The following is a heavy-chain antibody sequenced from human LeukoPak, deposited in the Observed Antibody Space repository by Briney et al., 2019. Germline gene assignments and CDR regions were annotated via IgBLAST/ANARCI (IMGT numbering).Heavy chain of an antibody. V-gene: IGHV3-30-3*01. CDR1: GFTFSSYA. D-gene: IGHD3-3*01. CDR2: ISYDGSNK. Sequence: PGRSLRLSCAASGFTFSSYAMHWVRQAPGKGLEWVAVISYDGSNKYYADSVQGRFTISRDNSKRTLFLQMNSLRAEDTAFYYCAKAELGVDTFFDYWGQGTLVTVSS. J-gene: IGHJ4*02. CDR3: AKAELGVDTFFDY.